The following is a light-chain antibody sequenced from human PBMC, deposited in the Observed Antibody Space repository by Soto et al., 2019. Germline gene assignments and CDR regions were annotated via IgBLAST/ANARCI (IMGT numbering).Light chain of an antibody. Sequence: QSALTQPASVSGSPGQSITISCTGTSSDVGGYNYVSWYQQHPGKAPKLMIYEVSNRPSGVSNRFSGSKSGNTASLAITGLQPDDEADYFCQSYDTSLSGLLFGGGTKLTVL. CDR3: QSYDTSLSGLL. CDR1: SSDVGGYNY. CDR2: EVS. J-gene: IGLJ2*01. V-gene: IGLV2-14*01.